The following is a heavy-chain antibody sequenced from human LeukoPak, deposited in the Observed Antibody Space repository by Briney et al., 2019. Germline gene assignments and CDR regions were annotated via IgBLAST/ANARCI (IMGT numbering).Heavy chain of an antibody. CDR2: IYYSGST. D-gene: IGHD4-17*01. J-gene: IGHJ3*02. CDR1: GGSISSSSYY. Sequence: PSETLSLTCTVSGGSISSSSYYWGWIRQPPGKGLEWIGSIYYSGSTYYNPSLKSRVTISVDTSKNQFSLKLSSVTAADTAVYYCAREDSYGDYWGGVFDIWGQGTMVTVSS. CDR3: AREDSYGDYWGGVFDI. V-gene: IGHV4-39*07.